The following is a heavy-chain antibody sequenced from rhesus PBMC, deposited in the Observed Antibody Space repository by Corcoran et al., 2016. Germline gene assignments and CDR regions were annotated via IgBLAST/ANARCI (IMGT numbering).Heavy chain of an antibody. CDR1: GSSISSGYY. CDR3: AREHTGYSILDS. CDR2: ITYSGST. Sequence: QVQLQESGPGLVTPSETLSLTCAVSGSSISSGYYWSCIRQPPGKGLEWIGYITYSGSTSYNPSLKSRVTISRDTSKNQFSLKLSSVTAADTAVYYCAREHTGYSILDSWGQGVVVTVSS. V-gene: IGHV4-122*02. J-gene: IGHJ6*01. D-gene: IGHD5-24*01.